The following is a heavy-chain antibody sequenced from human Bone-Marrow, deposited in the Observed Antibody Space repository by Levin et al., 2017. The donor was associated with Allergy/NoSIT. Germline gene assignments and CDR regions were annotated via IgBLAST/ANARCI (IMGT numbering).Heavy chain of an antibody. CDR3: ARVACAKGVCSPFDP. J-gene: IGHJ5*02. CDR2: INGYNGNT. Sequence: ASVKVSCKASGYTFTTYGISWVRQAPGQGLEWMGWINGYNGNTNYAQKFQGRVTMTTDTSANTAYMELRSLRSDDTAVYYCARVACAKGVCSPFDPWGQGTLVTVSS. CDR1: GYTFTTYG. V-gene: IGHV1-18*01. D-gene: IGHD2-8*01.